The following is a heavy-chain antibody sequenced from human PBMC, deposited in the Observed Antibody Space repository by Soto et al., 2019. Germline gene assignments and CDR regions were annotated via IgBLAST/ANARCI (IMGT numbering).Heavy chain of an antibody. CDR3: AKDSTSPNLYYYYGMDV. CDR1: GFTFDDYT. V-gene: IGHV3-43*01. Sequence: GGSLRLSCAASGFTFDDYTMHWVRQAPGKGLEWVSLISWDGGSTYYADSVKGRFTISRDNSKNSLYLQMNSLRTEDTALYYCAKDSTSPNLYYYYGMDVWGQGTTVTVSS. J-gene: IGHJ6*02. CDR2: ISWDGGST.